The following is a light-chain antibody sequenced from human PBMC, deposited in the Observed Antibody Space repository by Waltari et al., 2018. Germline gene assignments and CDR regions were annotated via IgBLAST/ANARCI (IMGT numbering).Light chain of an antibody. CDR3: QQYLHTPWT. V-gene: IGKV4-1*01. J-gene: IGKJ1*01. Sequence: DVVMTQSPDSLAVSLGERATINCKSSQTFLYSSNNKNYLAWYQQKPGQPPKMLIYWASTRASGVPDRFSGSGSGTDFTLTISSLQAEDVAVYYCQQYLHTPWTFGQGTKVEIK. CDR2: WAS. CDR1: QTFLYSSNNKNY.